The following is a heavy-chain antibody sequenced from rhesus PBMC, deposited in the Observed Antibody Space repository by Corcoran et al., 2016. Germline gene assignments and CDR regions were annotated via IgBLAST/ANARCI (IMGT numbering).Heavy chain of an antibody. CDR3: AIGDCTSTTCYGD. Sequence: QVQLQESGPGLVQPSETLSLTCTVSGASISSYWWSWIRQPPGKGLGGIGEINGNRGSTKYTHSRKSRVTSSRDTSKNQFSLKLSSVTAADTAVYYCAIGDCTSTTCYGDWGQGVLVTVSS. V-gene: IGHV4-80*01. CDR1: GASISSYW. CDR2: INGNRGST. D-gene: IGHD2-2*01. J-gene: IGHJ4*01.